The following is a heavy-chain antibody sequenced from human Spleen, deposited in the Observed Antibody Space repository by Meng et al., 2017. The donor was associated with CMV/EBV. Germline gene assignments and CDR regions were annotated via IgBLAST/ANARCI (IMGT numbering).Heavy chain of an antibody. D-gene: IGHD1-14*01. CDR2: IIPIMGIP. V-gene: IGHV1-69*10. CDR1: GGALRNYV. Sequence: SVKVSCKASGGALRNYVFTWVRQAPGQGLEWLGGIIPIMGIPHYAQKFQGRVTITADKSTNTAYMEVSSLRSEDTAVYYCARFDDDANREPTDAWGQGTLVTVSS. J-gene: IGHJ5*02. CDR3: ARFDDDANREPTDA.